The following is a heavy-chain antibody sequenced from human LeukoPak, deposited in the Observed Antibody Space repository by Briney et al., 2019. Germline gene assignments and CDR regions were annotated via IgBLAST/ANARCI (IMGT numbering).Heavy chain of an antibody. CDR3: AGDRVVAPAAFDY. V-gene: IGHV1-2*02. Sequence: ASVKVSCKASGYTFTAYYMHWVRQAPGQGLEWMGWINPNSGGTHYAQKFQGRVTMTRDTSISPAYMELRRLSSDDTAVYYCAGDRVVAPAAFDYWGQGTLVTLSS. CDR2: INPNSGGT. CDR1: GYTFTAYY. D-gene: IGHD2-2*01. J-gene: IGHJ4*02.